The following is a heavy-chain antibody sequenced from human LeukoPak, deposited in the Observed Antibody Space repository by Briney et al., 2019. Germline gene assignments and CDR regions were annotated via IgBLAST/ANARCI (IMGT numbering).Heavy chain of an antibody. V-gene: IGHV3-7*03. CDR1: GFTFSSYW. Sequence: GGSLRLSCAASGFTFSSYWMSWVRQAPGKGLEWVASIKQDGSEKYYVDPVKGRFTISRDNAKNSLYLQMNSLRAEDTAVYYCASSSPGFDIWGQGTMVTVSS. CDR3: ASSSPGFDI. CDR2: IKQDGSEK. J-gene: IGHJ3*02. D-gene: IGHD2-2*01.